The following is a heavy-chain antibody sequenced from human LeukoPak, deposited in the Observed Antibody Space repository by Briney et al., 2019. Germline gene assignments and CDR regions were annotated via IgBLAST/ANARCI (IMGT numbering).Heavy chain of an antibody. CDR1: GYTIMCYY. D-gene: IGHD5-24*01. CDR3: AKAMAGNYYFDH. J-gene: IGHJ4*02. V-gene: IGHV1-2*02. Sequence: ASVKVSCKASGYTIMCYYIHWVRQAPGQGLEWMGWINPNSGGINYTQKFQGRVTMTRDTSISTAYMELSRLRSDDTAMYYCAKAMAGNYYFDHWGQGTLVTVSS. CDR2: INPNSGGI.